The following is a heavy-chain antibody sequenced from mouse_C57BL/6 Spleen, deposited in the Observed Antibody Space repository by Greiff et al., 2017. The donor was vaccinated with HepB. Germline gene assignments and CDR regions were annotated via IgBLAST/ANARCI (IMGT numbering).Heavy chain of an antibody. CDR2: IDPSDSYT. V-gene: IGHV1-69*01. CDR1: GYTFTSYW. Sequence: QVQLQQSGAELVMPGASVKLSCKASGYTFTSYWMHWVKQRPGQGLEWIGEIDPSDSYTNYNQKFKGKSTLTVDKSSSTAYMQLSSLTSEDSAVYYCARRERPGYFDVWGTGTTVTVSS. J-gene: IGHJ1*03. CDR3: ARRERPGYFDV.